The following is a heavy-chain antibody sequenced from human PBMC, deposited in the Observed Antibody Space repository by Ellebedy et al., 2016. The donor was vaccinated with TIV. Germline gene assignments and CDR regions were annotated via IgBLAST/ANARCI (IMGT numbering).Heavy chain of an antibody. CDR1: GFSFSNAW. CDR3: GDNFY. V-gene: IGHV3-15*01. Sequence: GESLKISCAASGFSFSNAWMSWVRQAPGKGLEWIGYIRSQAHGGTTDYAAPVKGRFTISRDDSKNTLYLQMNSLKTDDTAVYYCGDNFYWGQGTLVTVSS. CDR2: IRSQAHGGTT. J-gene: IGHJ4*02. D-gene: IGHD2-15*01.